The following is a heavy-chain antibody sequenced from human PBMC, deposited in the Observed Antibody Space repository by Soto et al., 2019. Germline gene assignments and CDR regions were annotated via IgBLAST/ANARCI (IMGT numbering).Heavy chain of an antibody. Sequence: EVQLVESGGGLVQPGGSLRLSCAASGVTVSSNYMSWVRQAPGKGLEWVSVIYSGGSTYYADSVKGRFTISRDNSKNTLYLPMNSLRAEDTAVYYCARHGYNYGGGYFDYWGQGTLVTVSS. CDR2: IYSGGST. CDR3: ARHGYNYGGGYFDY. CDR1: GVTVSSNY. J-gene: IGHJ4*02. V-gene: IGHV3-66*04. D-gene: IGHD5-18*01.